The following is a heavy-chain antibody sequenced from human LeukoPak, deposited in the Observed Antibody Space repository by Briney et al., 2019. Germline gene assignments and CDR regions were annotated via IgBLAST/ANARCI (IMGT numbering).Heavy chain of an antibody. CDR2: ISSSSSYI. D-gene: IGHD3-10*02. CDR3: ARDAVRGNWFDP. Sequence: PGGSLRLSCAASGFTFSVYSMNCVRQAPGKGLEWVSSISSSSSYIYYADSVKGRFTISRDNAKNSLYLQMNSLRAEDTAVYYCARDAVRGNWFDPRGQGTLVTVSS. CDR1: GFTFSVYS. V-gene: IGHV3-21*01. J-gene: IGHJ5*02.